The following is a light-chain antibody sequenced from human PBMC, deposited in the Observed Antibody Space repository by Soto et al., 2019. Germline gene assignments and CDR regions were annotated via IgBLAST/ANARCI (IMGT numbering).Light chain of an antibody. CDR2: GAS. J-gene: IGKJ1*01. Sequence: EIVLTQSPGTLSLSPGQRASLSCRASQSISTSYLAWYQQKPGQAPRLLIYGASSRAPGIPDRFSGSGSGTDLTLTISRLEPEDFAVYDCQLFSSSPPTWTFGQGTKVDVK. CDR1: QSISTSY. CDR3: QLFSSSPPTWT. V-gene: IGKV3-20*01.